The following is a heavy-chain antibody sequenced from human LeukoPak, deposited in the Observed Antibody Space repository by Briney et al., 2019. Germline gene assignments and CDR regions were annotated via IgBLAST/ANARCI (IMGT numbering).Heavy chain of an antibody. CDR2: IYYSGST. D-gene: IGHD3-22*01. CDR3: ASVSSGYYWSFDY. J-gene: IGHJ4*02. Sequence: PSQTLSLTCTVSGGSISSGGYYWSWIRQHPGKGLEWIGYIYYSGSTYYNPSLKSRVTISVDTSKNQFSLKLSSVTAADTAVYYCASVSSGYYWSFDYWGQGTLVTVSS. CDR1: GGSISSGGYY. V-gene: IGHV4-31*03.